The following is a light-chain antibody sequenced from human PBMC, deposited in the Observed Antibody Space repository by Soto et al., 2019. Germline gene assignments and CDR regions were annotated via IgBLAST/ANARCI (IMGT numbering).Light chain of an antibody. CDR2: DVT. CDR1: SSDVGGYNY. V-gene: IGLV2-14*01. J-gene: IGLJ1*01. Sequence: QAVVTQPASVSGSPGQSITISCTGTSSDVGGYNYVSWYQQPPGKAPKLMIYDVTNRPSGVSDRFSGSKSGNTASLTISGLRPEDEADYYCSSYSTSTTPSYVFGTGTKLTVL. CDR3: SSYSTSTTPSYV.